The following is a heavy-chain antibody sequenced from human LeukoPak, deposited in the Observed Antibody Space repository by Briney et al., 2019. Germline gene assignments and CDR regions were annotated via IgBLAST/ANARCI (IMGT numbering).Heavy chain of an antibody. CDR2: ISAYNVNT. V-gene: IGHV1-18*01. Sequence: ASVKVSCKASGYTFTSYGISWVRQAPGQGLEWMGWISAYNVNTNYAQKLQGRVTMTTDTSTSTAYMELRSLRSDDTAVYYCARAPMYYDILTGYYNVYYYYYMDVWGKGTTVTISS. J-gene: IGHJ6*03. CDR1: GYTFTSYG. CDR3: ARAPMYYDILTGYYNVYYYYYMDV. D-gene: IGHD3-9*01.